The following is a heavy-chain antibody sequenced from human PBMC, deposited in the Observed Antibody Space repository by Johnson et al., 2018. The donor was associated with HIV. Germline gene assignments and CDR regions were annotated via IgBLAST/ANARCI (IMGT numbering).Heavy chain of an antibody. CDR2: ISYDGSNK. Sequence: QVQLVESGGGVVRPGGSLRLSCAAYGFTFSSYAMHWVRQAPGKGLEWVAVISYDGSNKYYADSVKGRFTISRDNAKNSLYLQLNSLRAEDTAVYYCATEGALTGTDAFDIWGQGTMVTVSS. CDR1: GFTFSSYA. V-gene: IGHV3-30-3*01. D-gene: IGHD7-27*01. CDR3: ATEGALTGTDAFDI. J-gene: IGHJ3*02.